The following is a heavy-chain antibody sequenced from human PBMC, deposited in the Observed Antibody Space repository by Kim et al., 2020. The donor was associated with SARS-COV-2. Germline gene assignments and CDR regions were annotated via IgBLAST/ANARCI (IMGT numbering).Heavy chain of an antibody. CDR3: ARVAPRDSSGYYYVVMDY. CDR2: IIPIFGTA. D-gene: IGHD3-22*01. J-gene: IGHJ4*02. V-gene: IGHV1-69*13. Sequence: SVKVSCKASGGTFSSYAISWVRQAPGQGLEWMGGIIPIFGTANYAQKFQGRVTITADESTSTAYMELSSLRSEDTAVYYCARVAPRDSSGYYYVVMDYWGQGTLVTVSS. CDR1: GGTFSSYA.